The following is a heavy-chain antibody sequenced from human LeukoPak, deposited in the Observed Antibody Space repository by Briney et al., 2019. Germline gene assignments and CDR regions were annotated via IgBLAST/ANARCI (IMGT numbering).Heavy chain of an antibody. Sequence: NPSETLSLTCAVYGGSFSGCYWSWIRQPPGKWLEWIGEINHSGSTNYNPSLKSRVTISVDTSKNQFSLKLSSVTAADTAVYYCARGLYDFWSGYYRSWGQGTLVTVSS. CDR3: ARGLYDFWSGYYRS. V-gene: IGHV4-34*01. CDR1: GGSFSGCY. D-gene: IGHD3-3*01. J-gene: IGHJ5*02. CDR2: INHSGST.